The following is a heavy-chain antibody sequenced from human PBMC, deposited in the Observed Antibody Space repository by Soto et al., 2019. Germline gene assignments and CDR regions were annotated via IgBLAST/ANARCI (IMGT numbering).Heavy chain of an antibody. CDR2: ISGSGGST. CDR1: GFTFSNYA. CDR3: AKDQGSSWYEIDY. D-gene: IGHD6-13*01. J-gene: IGHJ4*02. Sequence: EVQLLESGGGLVQPGGSLRLSCAASGFTFSNYAVTWVRQAPGKGLEWVSTISGSGGSTYYADSVKGRFTISRDNSKNTRYLHMNSLRAEDKAVYYCAKDQGSSWYEIDYWGQGTIVSVSS. V-gene: IGHV3-23*01.